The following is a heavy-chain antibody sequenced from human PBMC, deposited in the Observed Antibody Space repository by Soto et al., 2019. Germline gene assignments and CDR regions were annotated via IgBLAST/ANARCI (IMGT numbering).Heavy chain of an antibody. V-gene: IGHV3-7*01. Sequence: PGVSLRHSSAASGFTFSSYWMRWVRQAPGKGLEWVANIKQGGSEKYYVDSVKGGFTISRDNAKNSLYLQMNSLRAEDTAVYYCAREGYYDFWSGRNRYYYYYMDVWGKGT. CDR1: GFTFSSYW. D-gene: IGHD3-3*01. CDR3: AREGYYDFWSGRNRYYYYYMDV. CDR2: IKQGGSEK. J-gene: IGHJ6*03.